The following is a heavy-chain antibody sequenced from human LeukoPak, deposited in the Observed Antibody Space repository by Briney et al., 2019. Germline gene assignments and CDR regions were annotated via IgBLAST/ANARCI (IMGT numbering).Heavy chain of an antibody. V-gene: IGHV1-69*05. D-gene: IGHD6-6*01. CDR3: ARVAGPSAFDY. CDR1: GGTFSSYA. J-gene: IGHJ4*02. CDR2: IIPIFGTA. Sequence: ASLKVSCKASGGTFSSYAISWVRQAPGQGLEWMGGIIPIFGTANYAQKFQGRVTITTDEPTSTAYMELSSLRPEDTAVYYCARVAGPSAFDYWGQGTLVTVSS.